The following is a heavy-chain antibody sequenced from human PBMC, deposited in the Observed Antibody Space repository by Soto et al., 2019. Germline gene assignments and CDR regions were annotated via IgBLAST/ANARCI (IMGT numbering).Heavy chain of an antibody. Sequence: SETLSLTCTVSGGSISSYYWSWIRQPPGKGLEWIGYIYYSGSTNYNPSLKSRVTISVDTSKNQFSLKLSSVTAADTAVYYCARDRVRFGMAKGWFDPWGQGTLVTVSS. J-gene: IGHJ5*02. D-gene: IGHD3-3*01. CDR1: GGSISSYY. V-gene: IGHV4-59*01. CDR2: IYYSGST. CDR3: ARDRVRFGMAKGWFDP.